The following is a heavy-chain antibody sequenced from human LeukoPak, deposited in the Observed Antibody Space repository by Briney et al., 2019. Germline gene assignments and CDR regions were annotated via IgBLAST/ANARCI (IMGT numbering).Heavy chain of an antibody. J-gene: IGHJ4*02. CDR1: GFTFSSYE. D-gene: IGHD3-22*01. CDR3: ARDNYDSSGYYFD. Sequence: GGSLRLSCAASGFTFSSYEMNWVRQAPGKGPEWVSYISSSGSTTHYADSVKGRFTISRDNAKKSLYLQMNSLRAEDTAVYYCARDNYDSSGYYFDWGQGTLVTVSS. V-gene: IGHV3-48*03. CDR2: ISSSGSTT.